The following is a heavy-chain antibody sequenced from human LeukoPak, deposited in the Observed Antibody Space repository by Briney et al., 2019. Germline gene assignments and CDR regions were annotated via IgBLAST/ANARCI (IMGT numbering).Heavy chain of an antibody. CDR2: ISYDGSNK. D-gene: IGHD3-3*01. V-gene: IGHV3-30-3*01. CDR3: ARDLGTTYYDFWSGYYPGY. CDR1: GFTFSSYA. J-gene: IGHJ4*02. Sequence: GGSLRLSCAASGFTFSSYAMHWVRQAPGKGLEWVAVISYDGSNKYYADSVKSRFTISRDNSKNTLYLQMNSLRAEDTAVYYCARDLGTTYYDFWSGYYPGYWGQGTLVTVSS.